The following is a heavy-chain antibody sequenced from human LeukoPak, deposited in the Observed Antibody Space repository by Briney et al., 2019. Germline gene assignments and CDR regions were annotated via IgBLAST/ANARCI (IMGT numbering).Heavy chain of an antibody. J-gene: IGHJ4*01. D-gene: IGHD3-22*01. CDR3: ARDGFDYYDSSGYYYFHS. V-gene: IGHV3-23*01. CDR2: ISTSGGGI. CDR1: GFTFSNYA. Sequence: RPGGSLRLSCAASGFTFSNYAMSWVRQAPGKGLEWVSGISTSGGGIYYADSVKGRFTISRDNSMNTLYMQMYSLRADDTAVYYCARDGFDYYDSSGYYYFHSWRQGPLVTVSS.